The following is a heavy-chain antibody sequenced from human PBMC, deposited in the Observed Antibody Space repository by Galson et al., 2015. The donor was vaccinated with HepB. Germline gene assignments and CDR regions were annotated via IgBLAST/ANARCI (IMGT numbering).Heavy chain of an antibody. CDR2: IYPGDSDT. D-gene: IGHD6-13*01. J-gene: IGHJ4*02. CDR1: GYSFTSYW. V-gene: IGHV5-51*01. CDR3: ARSASSSWPFYYFDY. Sequence: QSGAEVTKPGESLKISCKGSGYSFTSYWIGWVRQMPGKGLEWMGIIYPGDSDTRYSPSFQGQVTISDDKSISTAYLQWSSLKASDTAMYYCARSASSSWPFYYFDYWGQGTLVTVSS.